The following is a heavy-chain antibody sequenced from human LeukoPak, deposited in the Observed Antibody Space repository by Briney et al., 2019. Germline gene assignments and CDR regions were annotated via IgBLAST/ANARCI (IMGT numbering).Heavy chain of an antibody. J-gene: IGHJ5*02. Sequence: ASVKVSCKASGYTFSDYYMHWVRQAPGQGLEWMGWINPNSGDTNYAQKFQGRVTMTRDTSISTAYMELSSLRSEDTAVYYCARDNSVEDTAWWFDPWGQGTLVTVSS. CDR3: ARDNSVEDTAWWFDP. V-gene: IGHV1-2*02. CDR2: INPNSGDT. CDR1: GYTFSDYY. D-gene: IGHD4-23*01.